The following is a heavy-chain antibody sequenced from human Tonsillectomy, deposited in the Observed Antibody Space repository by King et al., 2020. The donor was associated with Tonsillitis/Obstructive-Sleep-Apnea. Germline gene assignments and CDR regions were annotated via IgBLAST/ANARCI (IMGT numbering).Heavy chain of an antibody. Sequence: VQLQQWGAGLLKPSETLSLTCAVYGGSFSGYYWSWIRQPPGKGLEWIGEINHSGSTNYNPSLKSRVTISVDTSKNQFSLKLSSVTAADTAVYYCASLQALDVIAAGDTDAFDIWGQGTMVTVSS. CDR3: ASLQALDVIAAGDTDAFDI. V-gene: IGHV4-34*01. CDR2: INHSGST. D-gene: IGHD6-13*01. J-gene: IGHJ3*02. CDR1: GGSFSGYY.